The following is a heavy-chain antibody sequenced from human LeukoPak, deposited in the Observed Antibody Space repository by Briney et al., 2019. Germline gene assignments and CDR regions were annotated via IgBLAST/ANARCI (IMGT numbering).Heavy chain of an antibody. Sequence: SETLSLTCTVSGGSISSSSYYWGWIRQPPGKGLEWIGSIYYSGSTYYNPSLKSRVTISVDTSKNQFSLKLSSVTAADTAVYYCARDGTAMAVSYGMDVWGQGTTVTVSS. J-gene: IGHJ6*02. D-gene: IGHD5-18*01. CDR1: GGSISSSSYY. V-gene: IGHV4-39*07. CDR2: IYYSGST. CDR3: ARDGTAMAVSYGMDV.